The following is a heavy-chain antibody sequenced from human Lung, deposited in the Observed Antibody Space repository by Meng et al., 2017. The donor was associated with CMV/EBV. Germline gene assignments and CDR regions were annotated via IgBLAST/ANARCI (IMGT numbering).Heavy chain of an antibody. D-gene: IGHD3-10*01. CDR2: IYYSGST. Sequence: QVPLQDAGPGLVDLSETLSLPCPFSCGSISRYYWSWIRPPPGKGLEWIGYIYYSGSTNYNPPLKSRVTISVEPSKNQFSLKLSSVTAADTAVYYCAREEGIGGFDPWGQGTLVTVSS. J-gene: IGHJ5*02. CDR3: AREEGIGGFDP. CDR1: CGSISRYY. V-gene: IGHV4-59*01.